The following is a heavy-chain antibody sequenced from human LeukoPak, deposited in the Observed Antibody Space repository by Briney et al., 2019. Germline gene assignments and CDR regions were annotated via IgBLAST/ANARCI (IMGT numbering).Heavy chain of an antibody. J-gene: IGHJ2*01. V-gene: IGHV1-2*02. Sequence: ASVKVSCKASGYTFTDYYMHWVRQAPGQGLEWMGWINPNSGGTNYAQKFQGRVTMTRDTSISTAYMELSRLRSDATAVYYCARGRGYSGYETSWYFDLWGRGTLVTVSS. CDR1: GYTFTDYY. D-gene: IGHD5-12*01. CDR3: ARGRGYSGYETSWYFDL. CDR2: INPNSGGT.